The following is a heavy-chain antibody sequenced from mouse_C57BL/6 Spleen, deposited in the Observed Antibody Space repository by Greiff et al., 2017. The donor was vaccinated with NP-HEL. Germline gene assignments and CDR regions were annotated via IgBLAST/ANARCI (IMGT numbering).Heavy chain of an antibody. J-gene: IGHJ4*01. D-gene: IGHD2-3*01. CDR1: GYTFTTYS. Sequence: QVQLQQSGAELVKPGASVKMSCKASGYTFTTYSIEWVKQNPGKSLEWIGNFHPYNDNTKYNEKFKGKATLTVEKSSNTVYLELSRLTSEDSAVYYCARNAYCPGDFECWGTGTSVTVSS. CDR3: ARNAYCPGDFEC. V-gene: IGHV1-47*01. CDR2: FHPYNDNT.